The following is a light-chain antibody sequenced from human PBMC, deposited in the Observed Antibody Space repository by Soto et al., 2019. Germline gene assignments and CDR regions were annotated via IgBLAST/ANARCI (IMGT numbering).Light chain of an antibody. CDR2: GAS. V-gene: IGKV3-15*01. CDR1: QSVSSN. CDR3: QKYNNWPRT. J-gene: IGKJ1*01. Sequence: EIVMTQSPATLSVSPGERATLSCRASQSVSSNLAWYQQKPGQAPRLLIYGASTRATGIPARFSGSGSGTEFTLTSRRLQSEDFAVYYCQKYNNWPRTFGQGTKVEIK.